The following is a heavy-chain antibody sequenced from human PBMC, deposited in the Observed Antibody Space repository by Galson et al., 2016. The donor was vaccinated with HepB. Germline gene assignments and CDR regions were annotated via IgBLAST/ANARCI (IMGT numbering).Heavy chain of an antibody. CDR1: GFTFSNYA. J-gene: IGHJ6*03. D-gene: IGHD4-11*01. CDR2: ISGTGGTT. V-gene: IGHV3-23*01. CDR3: AKDLGDRLVTVYYYMDA. Sequence: SLRLSCAASGFTFSNYAMRWVRQAPGKGLAWVSGISGTGGTTYYADPVKGRFTISSHNSKNTLYLRMNSLRAEDTALYYCAKDLGDRLVTVYYYMDAWGKGTTVTVSS.